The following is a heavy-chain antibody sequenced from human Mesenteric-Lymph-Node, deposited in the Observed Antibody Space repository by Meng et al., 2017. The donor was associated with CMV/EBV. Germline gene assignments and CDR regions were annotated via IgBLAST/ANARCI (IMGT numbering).Heavy chain of an antibody. Sequence: QRREPGPGQVTPSATLSLTCPVSVASIGVFNYWGWVRQPPGRGLGWIVGVHYTGSTYYSPYLKSRVTVSVDTSKNQFSLRLTSVTAADTAVYYCARPFPSWQSPRLDPFGAWGQGTLVTVSS. J-gene: IGHJ5*02. CDR3: ARPFPSWQSPRLDPFGA. D-gene: IGHD6-19*01. V-gene: IGHV4-39*01. CDR2: VHYTGST. CDR1: VASIGVFNY.